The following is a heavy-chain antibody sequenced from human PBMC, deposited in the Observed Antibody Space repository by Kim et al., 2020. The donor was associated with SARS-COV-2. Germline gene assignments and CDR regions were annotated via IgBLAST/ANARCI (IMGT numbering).Heavy chain of an antibody. CDR2: IGTAGDT. CDR3: AREKWLARWGNNWFDP. CDR1: GFTFSSYD. V-gene: IGHV3-13*01. J-gene: IGHJ5*02. D-gene: IGHD6-19*01. Sequence: GGSLRLSCAASGFTFSSYDMHWVRQATGKGLEWVSAIGTAGDTYYPGSVKGRFTISRENAKNSLYLQMNSLRAGDTAVYYCAREKWLARWGNNWFDPWGQGTLVTVSS.